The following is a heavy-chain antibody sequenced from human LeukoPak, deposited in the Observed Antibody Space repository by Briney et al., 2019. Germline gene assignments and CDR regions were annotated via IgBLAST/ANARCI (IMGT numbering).Heavy chain of an antibody. D-gene: IGHD3-9*01. CDR1: GGSISSSSYY. Sequence: PSETLSLTCTVSGGSISSSSYYWGWIRQPPGKGLEWIGSIYYSGSTYYNTSLKSRVTISVDTSKNQCSLKLSSVPAADTAVYYCGRQNRRGYDILTGYRPADYWGQGTLLTVSS. J-gene: IGHJ4*02. V-gene: IGHV4-39*01. CDR2: IYYSGST. CDR3: GRQNRRGYDILTGYRPADY.